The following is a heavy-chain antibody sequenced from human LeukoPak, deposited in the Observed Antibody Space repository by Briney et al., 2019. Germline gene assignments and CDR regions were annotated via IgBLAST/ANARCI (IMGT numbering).Heavy chain of an antibody. J-gene: IGHJ4*02. CDR3: AGESGAFCPFGY. Sequence: SETLSLTCDASGGSISSTNWSRLVRQPPGQGLEWIGEISLTGGTNYNPSLNGRVTMSLDKSRNQFSLRLTSVSAAGTAIYYCAGESGAFCPFGYWGQGTLVIVPP. CDR2: ISLTGGT. D-gene: IGHD1-26*01. V-gene: IGHV4-4*02. CDR1: GGSISSTNW.